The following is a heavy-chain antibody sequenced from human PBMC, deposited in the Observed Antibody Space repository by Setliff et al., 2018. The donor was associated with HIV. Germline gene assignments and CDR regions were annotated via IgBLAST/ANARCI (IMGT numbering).Heavy chain of an antibody. Sequence: PGGSLRLSCAASGFTFSTYWMHWVRQAPGKGLVWVARINNDVNSIRYADSVKGRFTISRDNAKNTLYLQMDSLSAEDTAVYYCARDPTWGSGWCLDLWGRGTLVTVSS. CDR1: GFTFSTYW. J-gene: IGHJ2*01. CDR2: INNDVNSI. CDR3: ARDPTWGSGWCLDL. V-gene: IGHV3-74*01. D-gene: IGHD6-19*01.